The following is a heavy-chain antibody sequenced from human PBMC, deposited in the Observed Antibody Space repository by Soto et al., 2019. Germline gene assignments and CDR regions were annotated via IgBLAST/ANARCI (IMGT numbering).Heavy chain of an antibody. CDR3: ARNIRAATSEVVFVY. Sequence: PSETLSLTCTVSGASISSGDYYWSWIRQHPGKGLEWIGYIHSSGSPFYNPSLKSRVSISVDTSKKQFSLNLKSVTAADSAVYYCARNIRAATSEVVFVYWGQGDLVTVSS. CDR1: GASISSGDYY. J-gene: IGHJ4*02. D-gene: IGHD2-15*01. V-gene: IGHV4-31*03. CDR2: IHSSGSP.